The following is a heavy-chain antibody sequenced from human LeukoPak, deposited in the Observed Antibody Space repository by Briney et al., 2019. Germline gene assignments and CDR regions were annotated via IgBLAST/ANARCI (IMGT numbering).Heavy chain of an antibody. D-gene: IGHD3-16*02. CDR1: GFTFDDYA. V-gene: IGHV3-9*01. Sequence: PGGSLRLSCAASGFTFDDYAMHWVRQAPGKGLEWVSGISWNSGSIGYADSVKGRFTISRDNAKNSLYLQMNSLRSEDTALYYCAKEKFMLTFGGVLVVWGQGTLVTVSS. CDR3: AKEKFMLTFGGVLVV. CDR2: ISWNSGSI. J-gene: IGHJ4*02.